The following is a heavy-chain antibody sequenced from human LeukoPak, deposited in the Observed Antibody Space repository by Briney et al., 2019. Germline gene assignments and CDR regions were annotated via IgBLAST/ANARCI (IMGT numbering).Heavy chain of an antibody. CDR2: TYYRPKWYN. CDR1: GDSVSSNSAA. Sequence: SQTLSLTCAISGDSVSSNSAAWNWIRQSPSRGLEWLGRTYYRPKWYNDCAVSVKSRITINPDTSKNQFSLQLNSVTPEDTAVYYCARASEVRGVIPLYFDYWGQGTLVTVSS. V-gene: IGHV6-1*01. CDR3: ARASEVRGVIPLYFDY. D-gene: IGHD3-10*01. J-gene: IGHJ4*02.